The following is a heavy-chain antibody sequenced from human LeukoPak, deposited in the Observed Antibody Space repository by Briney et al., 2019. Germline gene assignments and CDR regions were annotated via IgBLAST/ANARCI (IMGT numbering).Heavy chain of an antibody. J-gene: IGHJ4*02. V-gene: IGHV4-34*01. D-gene: IGHD6-13*01. Sequence: KPSETLSLTCAVYGGSFSGYYWSWIRQPPGKGLEWIGEINHSGSTNYNPSLKSRVTISVDTSKNQFSLKLSSVTAADTAVYYCARLGFQLVRVRKTYYFDYWGQGTLITVSS. CDR2: INHSGST. CDR1: GGSFSGYY. CDR3: ARLGFQLVRVRKTYYFDY.